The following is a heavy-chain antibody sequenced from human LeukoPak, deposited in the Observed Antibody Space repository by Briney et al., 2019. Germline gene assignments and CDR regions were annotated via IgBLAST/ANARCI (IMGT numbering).Heavy chain of an antibody. Sequence: ASVKVSCKASGYTFTDYYMHWVRQAPGQGLEWMGWINPNSGGTNYAQKFQGRVTMTRDTSISTAYMELSRLRSDDTAVYYCARALDYDFWSGYLWGSESGNLPYYFDYWGQGTLVTVSS. CDR3: ARALDYDFWSGYLWGSESGNLPYYFDY. CDR1: GYTFTDYY. V-gene: IGHV1-2*02. CDR2: INPNSGGT. J-gene: IGHJ4*02. D-gene: IGHD3-3*01.